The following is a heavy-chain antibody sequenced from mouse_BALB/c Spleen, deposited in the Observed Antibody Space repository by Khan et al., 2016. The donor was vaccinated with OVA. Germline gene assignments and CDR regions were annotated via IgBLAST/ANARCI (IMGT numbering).Heavy chain of an antibody. J-gene: IGHJ4*01. D-gene: IGHD2-10*02. Sequence: VELVESGPGLVAPSQNLSITCTVSGFSLTDYGVSWIRQPPGKGLEWLGVIWGGGTTYYNSALKSRLSICKDNSKSQVFLKMNSLQTDDTAMYYCAKGVWSYYFALDYWGQGTSVTVSS. CDR1: GFSLTDYG. V-gene: IGHV2-6-5*01. CDR2: IWGGGTT. CDR3: AKGVWSYYFALDY.